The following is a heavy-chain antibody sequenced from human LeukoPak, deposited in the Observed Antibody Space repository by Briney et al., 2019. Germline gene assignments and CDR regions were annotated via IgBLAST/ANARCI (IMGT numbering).Heavy chain of an antibody. D-gene: IGHD3-3*01. V-gene: IGHV3-30-3*01. CDR2: ISYDGSNK. J-gene: IGHJ4*02. Sequence: GRSLRLSCAASGFTFSSYAMHWVRRAPGKGLEWVAVISYDGSNKYYADSVKGRFTISRDNSKNTLYLQMNSLRAEDTAVYYCARDPSGRRPMYYFDYWGQGTLVTVSS. CDR1: GFTFSSYA. CDR3: ARDPSGRRPMYYFDY.